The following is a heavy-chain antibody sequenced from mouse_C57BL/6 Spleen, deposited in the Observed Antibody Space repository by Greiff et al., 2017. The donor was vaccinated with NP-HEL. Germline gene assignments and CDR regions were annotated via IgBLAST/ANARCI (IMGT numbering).Heavy chain of an antibody. D-gene: IGHD1-1*02. Sequence: VKLMESGPGILQSSQTLSLTCSFSGFSLSTSGMGVSWIRQPSGKGLEWLAHIYWDDDKRYNPSMKRRLTISKDTSRNQVCLKITRVYTSDTATNNCARRAHYDYAMDYWGQGTSVTVSS. CDR2: IYWDDDK. CDR1: GFSLSTSGMG. J-gene: IGHJ4*01. V-gene: IGHV8-12*01. CDR3: ARRAHYDYAMDY.